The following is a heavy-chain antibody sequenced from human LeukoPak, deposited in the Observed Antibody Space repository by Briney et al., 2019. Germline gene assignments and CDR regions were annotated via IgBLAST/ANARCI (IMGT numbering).Heavy chain of an antibody. Sequence: PGGSLRLSCTASGFTFSAYAMMWVRQAPGKGPEWVSAIRGGGGSAFYADSVKGRFTISRDNSKYTLLLQMNSLRAEDTAVYYCARAPNGDYIGAFDMWGPGTMVTVSS. D-gene: IGHD4-17*01. CDR2: IRGGGGSA. CDR3: ARAPNGDYIGAFDM. CDR1: GFTFSAYA. V-gene: IGHV3-23*01. J-gene: IGHJ3*02.